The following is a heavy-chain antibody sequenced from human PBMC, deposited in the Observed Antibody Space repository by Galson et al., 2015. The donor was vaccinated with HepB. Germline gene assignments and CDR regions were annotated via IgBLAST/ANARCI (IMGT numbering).Heavy chain of an antibody. V-gene: IGHV4-31*03. CDR1: GGSISSGGYY. CDR3: ARGVVVVPAAIPPWFDP. J-gene: IGHJ5*02. Sequence: TLSLTCTVSGGSISSGGYYWSWIRQHPGKGLEWIGYIYYSGSTYYNPSLKSRVTISVDTSKNQFSLKLSSVTAADTAVYYCARGVVVVPAAIPPWFDPWGQGTLVTVSS. CDR2: IYYSGST. D-gene: IGHD2-2*01.